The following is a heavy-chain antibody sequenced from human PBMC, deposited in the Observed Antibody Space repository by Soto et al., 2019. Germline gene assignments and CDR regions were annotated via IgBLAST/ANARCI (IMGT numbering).Heavy chain of an antibody. CDR3: ARDGAAAGIFDY. CDR2: IIPILDIP. D-gene: IGHD6-13*01. Sequence: SVKVSCKASGGTFSSYTISWVRQAPGQGLEWMGRIIPILDIPNYAQKFQGRVTITADKSTSTAYMELSSLRSDDTAVYYCARDGAAAGIFDYWGQGTLVTVSS. J-gene: IGHJ4*02. CDR1: GGTFSSYT. V-gene: IGHV1-69*04.